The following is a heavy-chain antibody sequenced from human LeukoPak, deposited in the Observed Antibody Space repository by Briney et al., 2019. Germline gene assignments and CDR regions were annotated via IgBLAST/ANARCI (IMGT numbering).Heavy chain of an antibody. D-gene: IGHD3/OR15-3a*01. J-gene: IGHJ4*02. CDR2: ISYDGSNK. V-gene: IGHV3-30-3*01. CDR1: GFTFSSYA. Sequence: GGSLRLSCAASGFTFSSYAMHWVRQAPGKGLEWVAVISYDGSNKYYADSVKGRFTISRDNAKNSLYLQMNSLRAEDTAVYYCARWTGGYDYWGQGTLVTVSS. CDR3: ARWTGGYDY.